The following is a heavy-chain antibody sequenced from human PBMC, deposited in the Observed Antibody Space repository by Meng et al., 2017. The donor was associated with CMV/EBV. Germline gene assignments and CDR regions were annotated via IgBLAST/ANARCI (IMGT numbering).Heavy chain of an antibody. D-gene: IGHD1-1*01. V-gene: IGHV6-1*01. Sequence: SCAISGDSVSSNSAAWNWIRQSPSRGLEWLGRTYYRSKWYNDYAVPVKSRITINPDTSKNQFSLQLNSVTPEDTAVYYCARDLERSNYYYYYGMDVWGQGTTVTVSS. CDR3: ARDLERSNYYYYYGMDV. J-gene: IGHJ6*02. CDR2: TYYRSKWYN. CDR1: GDSVSSNSAA.